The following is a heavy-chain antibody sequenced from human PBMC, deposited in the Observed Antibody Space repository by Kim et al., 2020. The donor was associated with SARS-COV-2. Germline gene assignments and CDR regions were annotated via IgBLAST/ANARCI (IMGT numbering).Heavy chain of an antibody. CDR2: ISTSGGTT. CDR1: GFTFSSYA. J-gene: IGHJ4*02. Sequence: GGSLRLSCAASGFTFSSYAMSWVRQAPGKGLEWVSIISTSGGTTYYADSVKGRFTISRDNSKNTLYLQMNSLRAEDTAVYYCARRGVVKDYYFDYWGQGTLVTVSP. CDR3: ARRGVVKDYYFDY. D-gene: IGHD3-10*01. V-gene: IGHV3-23*01.